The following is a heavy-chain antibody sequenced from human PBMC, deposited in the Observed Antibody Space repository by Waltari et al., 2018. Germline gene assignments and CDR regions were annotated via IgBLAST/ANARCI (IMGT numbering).Heavy chain of an antibody. Sequence: QVQLQESGPGLVKPSQTLSLTCTVPGGSISSGRYYWSWIRQPAGKGLEWIGRIYPSGSTNYNPSLKSRVTISVDTSKNQFSLKLSSVTAADTAVYYCASAMSFYYYYMDVWGKGTTVTVSS. J-gene: IGHJ6*03. CDR1: GGSISSGRYY. CDR2: IYPSGST. CDR3: ASAMSFYYYYMDV. D-gene: IGHD2-2*01. V-gene: IGHV4-61*02.